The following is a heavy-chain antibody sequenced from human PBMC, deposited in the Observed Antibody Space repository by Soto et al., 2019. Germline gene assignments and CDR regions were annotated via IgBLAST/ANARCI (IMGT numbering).Heavy chain of an antibody. CDR1: KFTFSTYA. CDR2: SSGSGDNT. CDR3: AKDMVHCTGTRCARYFEK. Sequence: EVQLLESGGGLVQRGGSLRLSCAASKFTFSTYAMTLVRQAPGKGLEWVSDSSGSGDNTYYADSVKGRFTISRDNSKSTLYLQMNSLRAEDTAVYYCAKDMVHCTGTRCARYFEKWGRGTLVTVSS. V-gene: IGHV3-23*01. J-gene: IGHJ4*02. D-gene: IGHD2-8*02.